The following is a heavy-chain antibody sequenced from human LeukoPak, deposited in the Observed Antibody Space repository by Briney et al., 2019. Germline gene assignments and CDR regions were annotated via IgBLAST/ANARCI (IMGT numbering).Heavy chain of an antibody. V-gene: IGHV3-21*01. D-gene: IGHD6-13*01. CDR2: ITTSSSYI. Sequence: GGSLRLSCAASGFTFSNYNMNWVRQAPGKGLEWVSSITTSSSYIYYADSVKGRFTISRDNAKSSLYLQMNSLRVEDTAVYYCAREYSTSWSDYWDQGTLLTVSS. CDR1: GFTFSNYN. CDR3: AREYSTSWSDY. J-gene: IGHJ4*02.